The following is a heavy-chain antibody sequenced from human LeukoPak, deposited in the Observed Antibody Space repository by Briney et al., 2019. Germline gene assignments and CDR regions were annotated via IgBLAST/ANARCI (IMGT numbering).Heavy chain of an antibody. CDR3: AKDGVMITFGGVIVHYYFDY. CDR1: GDTFTTYA. CDR2: IIPMFGTP. J-gene: IGHJ4*02. D-gene: IGHD3-16*02. Sequence: SVKVSCKTSGDTFTTYAIIWVRQAPGQGLEWMGGIIPMFGTPNYAQRLQGRVTITADKSTKTAYMELSSLRSEDTAVYYCAKDGVMITFGGVIVHYYFDYWGQGTLVTVSS. V-gene: IGHV1-69*06.